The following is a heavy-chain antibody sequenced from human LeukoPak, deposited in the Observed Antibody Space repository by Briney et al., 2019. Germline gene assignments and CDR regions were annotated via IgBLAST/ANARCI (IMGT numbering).Heavy chain of an antibody. CDR2: IYYSGST. D-gene: IGHD4-23*01. V-gene: IGHV4-59*01. J-gene: IGHJ6*03. CDR1: GGSISSYY. Sequence: PSETLFLTCTVSGGSISSYYWSWIRQPPGKGLEWIGYIYYSGSTNYNPSLKSRVTISVDKSKNQFSLKLSSVTAADTAVYYCARVPDYGGNRPFYYYYYYMDVWGKGTTVTVSS. CDR3: ARVPDYGGNRPFYYYYYYMDV.